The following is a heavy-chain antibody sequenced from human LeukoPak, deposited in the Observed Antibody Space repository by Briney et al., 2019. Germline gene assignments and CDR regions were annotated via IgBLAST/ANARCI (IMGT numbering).Heavy chain of an antibody. CDR2: ISSSSSYI. V-gene: IGHV3-21*01. J-gene: IGHJ4*02. CDR1: GFTFSSYS. D-gene: IGHD6-6*01. CDR3: ARDQEYSSSPYFDY. Sequence: GGSLRLSCAASGFTFSSYSMNWVRQAPGKGREWVSSISSSSSYIYYADSVKGRFTISRDNAKNSLYLQMNSLRAEDTAVYYCARDQEYSSSPYFDYWGQGTLVTVSS.